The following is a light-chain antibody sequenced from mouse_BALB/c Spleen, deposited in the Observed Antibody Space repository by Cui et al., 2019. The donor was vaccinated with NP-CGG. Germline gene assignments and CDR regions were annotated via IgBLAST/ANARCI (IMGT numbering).Light chain of an antibody. CDR2: GTN. Sequence: QPVVTQESALTTSPGETVTLTCRSITGAVTTSNYANWVQEKPDHLFTGLIGGTNNRAPGVPARFSGSLIGDKAALTITGEQTEDEAIYFCALWYSNHWVFGGGTKLTVL. CDR3: ALWYSNHWV. J-gene: IGLJ1*01. CDR1: TGAVTTSNY. V-gene: IGLV1*01.